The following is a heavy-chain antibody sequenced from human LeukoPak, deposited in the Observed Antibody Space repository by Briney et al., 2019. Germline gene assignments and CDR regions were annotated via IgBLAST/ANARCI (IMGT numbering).Heavy chain of an antibody. D-gene: IGHD1-26*01. CDR2: INHSGST. CDR3: ARGRYPHCYGMDV. J-gene: IGHJ6*04. CDR1: GGSFSGYY. V-gene: IGHV4-34*01. Sequence: SETLSLTRAVYGGSFSGYYWSWIRQPPGKGLEWIGEINHSGSTNYNPSLKSRVTISVDTSKNQFSLKLSSVTAADTAVYYCARGRYPHCYGMDVWGKGTTVTVSS.